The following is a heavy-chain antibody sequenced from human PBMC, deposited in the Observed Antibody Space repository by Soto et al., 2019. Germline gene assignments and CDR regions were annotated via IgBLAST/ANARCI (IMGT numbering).Heavy chain of an antibody. CDR2: IYYSGST. J-gene: IGHJ5*02. D-gene: IGHD3-10*01. V-gene: IGHV4-59*01. CDR1: GGSISSYY. CDR3: ARIGFGELFEPNWFDP. Sequence: SETLSLTCTVSGGSISSYYWSWIRQPPGKGLEWIGYIYYSGSTNYNPSLKSRVTISVDTSKNQFSLKLSSVTAADTAVYYCARIGFGELFEPNWFDPWGQGTLVTVSS.